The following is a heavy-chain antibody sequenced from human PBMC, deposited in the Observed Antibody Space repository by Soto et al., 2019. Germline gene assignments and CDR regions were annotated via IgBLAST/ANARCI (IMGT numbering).Heavy chain of an antibody. CDR3: AKAPYDCVWGSYRSGGFDY. V-gene: IGHV3-23*01. CDR2: ISGSGGST. CDR1: GFTFSGYA. J-gene: IGHJ4*02. D-gene: IGHD3-16*02. Sequence: GGSLRLSCAASGFTFSGYAMSWARQAPGKGLEWVSAISGSGGSTYYADSVKGRFTISRDNSKNTLYLQMNSLRAEDTAVYYCAKAPYDCVWGSYRSGGFDYWGQGTLVTVSS.